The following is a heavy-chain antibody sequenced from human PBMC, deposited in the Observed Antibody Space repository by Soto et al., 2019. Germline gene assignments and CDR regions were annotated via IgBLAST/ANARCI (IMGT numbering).Heavy chain of an antibody. CDR3: ARANYYDSSGYYYYYYYGMDV. V-gene: IGHV1-69*01. CDR1: GGTFSSYA. D-gene: IGHD3-22*01. Sequence: QVQLVQSGAEVKKPGSSVKVSCKASGGTFSSYAISWVRQAPGQGLEWMGGIIPIFGTANYAQKFQGRVTITADESTSTAYMELSSLRSEDTAVYYCARANYYDSSGYYYYYYYGMDVWGQGTTVTASS. J-gene: IGHJ6*02. CDR2: IIPIFGTA.